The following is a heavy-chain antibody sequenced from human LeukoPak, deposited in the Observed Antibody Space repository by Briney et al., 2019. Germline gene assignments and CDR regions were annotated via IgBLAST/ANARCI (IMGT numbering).Heavy chain of an antibody. J-gene: IGHJ4*02. V-gene: IGHV4-31*11. CDR3: ARAGSYDYVWGSYRYYFDY. CDR2: IYYSGST. D-gene: IGHD3-16*02. CDR1: GGSFSGYY. Sequence: SETLSLTCAVYGGSFSGYYWSWIRQHPGKGLEWIGYIYYSGSTYYNPSLKSRVTISVDTSKNQFSLKLSSVTAADTAVYYCARAGSYDYVWGSYRYYFDYWGQGTLVTVSS.